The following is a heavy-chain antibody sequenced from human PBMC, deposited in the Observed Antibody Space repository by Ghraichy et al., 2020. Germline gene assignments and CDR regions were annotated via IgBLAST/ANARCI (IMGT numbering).Heavy chain of an antibody. V-gene: IGHV3-21*01. CDR3: ASLIYDFWSGSGMDV. CDR1: GFTFSSYS. Sequence: GGSLRLSCAASGFTFSSYSMNWVRQAPGKGLEWVSSISSSSSYIYYADSVKGRFTISRDNAKNSLYLQMNSLRAEDTAVYYCASLIYDFWSGSGMDVWGQGTTVTVSS. CDR2: ISSSSSYI. D-gene: IGHD3-3*01. J-gene: IGHJ6*02.